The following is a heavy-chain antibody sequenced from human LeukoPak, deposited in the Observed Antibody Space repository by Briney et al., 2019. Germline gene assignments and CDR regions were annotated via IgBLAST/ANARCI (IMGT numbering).Heavy chain of an antibody. D-gene: IGHD6-19*01. Sequence: SETLSLTCAVSGGSITSTNWWGWVRQSPGKGLEWIADIYHGGGSNYHSSLKSRVTISLDKSKDQFSLKMTSVTAADTAVYYCARGSRLGDIWGQGTMVTVSS. CDR3: ARGSRLGDI. V-gene: IGHV4-4*02. CDR2: IYHGGGS. J-gene: IGHJ3*02. CDR1: GGSITSTNW.